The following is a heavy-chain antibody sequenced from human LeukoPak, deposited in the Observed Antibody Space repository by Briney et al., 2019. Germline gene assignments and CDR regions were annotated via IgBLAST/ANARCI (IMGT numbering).Heavy chain of an antibody. V-gene: IGHV4-34*01. CDR3: ARGLPRIAARFWTDY. J-gene: IGHJ4*02. CDR1: GGSFSGYY. CDR2: INHSGST. D-gene: IGHD6-6*01. Sequence: SETLSLTCAVYGGSFSGYYWSLIRQPPGRGLEGIGEINHSGSTNYNPSLKSRVTISVDTSKNQFSLKLSSVTAADTAVYYCARGLPRIAARFWTDYWGQGTLVTVSS.